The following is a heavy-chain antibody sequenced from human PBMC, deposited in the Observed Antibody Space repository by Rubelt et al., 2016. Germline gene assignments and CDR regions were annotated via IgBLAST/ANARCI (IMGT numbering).Heavy chain of an antibody. D-gene: IGHD6-13*01. CDR1: GYSFTSYR. V-gene: IGHV5-51*01. CDR3: ARRSSSSHYFDY. Sequence: EVQLVQSGAEVKKPGESLKISCKGSGYSFTSYRIGWARQMPGKGLEWMGLIYPGDSDTRSSPSCQGQVTISADNSISTAYLRGSSLKASDTAMYYCARRSSSSHYFDYWGQGTLVTVSS. J-gene: IGHJ4*02. CDR2: IYPGDSDT.